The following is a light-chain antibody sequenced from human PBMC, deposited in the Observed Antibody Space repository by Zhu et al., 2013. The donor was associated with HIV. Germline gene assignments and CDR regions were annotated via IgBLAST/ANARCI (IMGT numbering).Light chain of an antibody. CDR1: QSVSSN. J-gene: IGKJ4*01. CDR3: QQYGSSPLT. V-gene: IGKV3-20*01. Sequence: EIVMTQSPATLSVSPGERATLSCRASQSVSSNLAWYQQKPGQAPRLLIYGASTRATGIPDRFSGSGSGTDFTLSITRLEPEDLAVYYCQQYGSSPLTFGGGTTLELK. CDR2: GAS.